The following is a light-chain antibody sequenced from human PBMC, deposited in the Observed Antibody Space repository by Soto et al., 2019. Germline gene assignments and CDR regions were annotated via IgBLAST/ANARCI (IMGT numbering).Light chain of an antibody. Sequence: DIQMTQSPSSLSASVGDRVTITCRSSQYISYYLNWYQQKPGKAPKLLIYDASSLQSGVTSRFSGSGSATDITLTISSLQPEDLETYYCPQSYSMPRTFGQGTKLEIK. CDR3: PQSYSMPRT. V-gene: IGKV1-39*01. J-gene: IGKJ2*02. CDR1: QYISYY. CDR2: DAS.